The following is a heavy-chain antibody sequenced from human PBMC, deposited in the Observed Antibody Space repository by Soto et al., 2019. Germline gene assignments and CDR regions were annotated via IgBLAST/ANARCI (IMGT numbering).Heavy chain of an antibody. CDR2: IYYSGGT. CDR3: AGSPSSIHFDY. V-gene: IGHV4-31*03. Sequence: QVQLQESGPGLVKPSQTLSLTCTVSGGSISSGGYYCSWIRQHPRKGLEWIGYIYYSGGTYYNPSLKSRVTIPVDTSKNQFSLKLSSVTAADTAVYYCAGSPSSIHFDYWRQGTLVTVSS. CDR1: GGSISSGGYY. J-gene: IGHJ4*02. D-gene: IGHD1-26*01.